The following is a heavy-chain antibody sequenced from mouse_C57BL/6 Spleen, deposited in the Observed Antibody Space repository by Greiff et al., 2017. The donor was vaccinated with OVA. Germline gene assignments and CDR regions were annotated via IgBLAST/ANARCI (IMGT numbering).Heavy chain of an antibody. CDR3: ARRADGSSCFDD. CDR1: GFTFSSYA. CDR2: ISDGGSYT. J-gene: IGHJ2*01. V-gene: IGHV5-4*03. Sequence: EVKLMESGGGLVKPGGSLKLSCAASGFTFSSYAMSWVRQTPEKRLEWVATISDGGSYTYYPDNVKGRFTISRDNAKNNLYLQMSHLKSEDTAMYYCARRADGSSCFDDWGQGTTLTVSS. D-gene: IGHD1-1*01.